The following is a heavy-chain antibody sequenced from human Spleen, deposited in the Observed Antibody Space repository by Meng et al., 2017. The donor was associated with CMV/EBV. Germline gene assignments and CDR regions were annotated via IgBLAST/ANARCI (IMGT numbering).Heavy chain of an antibody. CDR1: GYTFSGYY. CDR3: ARRVTIFRRAWFDA. V-gene: IGHV1-2*02. D-gene: IGHD5-18*01. J-gene: IGHJ5*02. CDR2: INPNSGGT. Sequence: ASVKVSCQASGYTFSGYYVQWVRQAPGEGLEWMGWINPNSGGTNYAQKFQGRVTMTRDTSVSTAYMELSSLRSDDTAVHYWARRVTIFRRAWFDAWGQGTVVTVSS.